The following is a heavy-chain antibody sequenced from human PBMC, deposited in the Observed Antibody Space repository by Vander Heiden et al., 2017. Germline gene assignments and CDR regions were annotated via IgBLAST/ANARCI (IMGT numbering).Heavy chain of an antibody. J-gene: IGHJ4*02. CDR1: GFTFSSDA. CDR2: ISGSGGST. CDR3: ATGSVDTAMVFDY. D-gene: IGHD5-18*01. Sequence: EVQLLESGGGLVQPGGSLRLSCAASGFTFSSDAMSWVRQAPGKGLEWVSAISGSGGSTYYADSVKGRFTISRDNSKNTLYLQMNSLRAEDTAVYYCATGSVDTAMVFDYWGQGTLVTVSS. V-gene: IGHV3-23*01.